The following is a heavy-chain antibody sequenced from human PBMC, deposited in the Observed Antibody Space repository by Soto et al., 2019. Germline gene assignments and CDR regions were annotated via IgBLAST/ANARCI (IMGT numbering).Heavy chain of an antibody. V-gene: IGHV3-23*01. CDR1: GFPFSSYS. J-gene: IGHJ4*02. Sequence: GGSLSLSCAASGFPFSSYSMSWVRQAPGKGLEWVSAISGSGGSTYYADSVKGRFTISRDNSKNTLYLQMNSLRAEDTAVYYCAKPGPAYQLLNYFDYWGQGTLVTVSS. D-gene: IGHD2-2*01. CDR2: ISGSGGST. CDR3: AKPGPAYQLLNYFDY.